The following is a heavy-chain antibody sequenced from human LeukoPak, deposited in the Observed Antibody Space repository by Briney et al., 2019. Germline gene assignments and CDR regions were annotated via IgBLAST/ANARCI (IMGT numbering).Heavy chain of an antibody. CDR3: IRDFRSADL. Sequence: PGGSLRLSCVASAFTFSTYWMHWVRQPPGKGLVWVSRIYVDGRTTNYADSVKGRFTISRDNAKNTVYLEMNSLSVEDTATYYCIRDFRSADLWGQGTLVTVTS. J-gene: IGHJ5*02. V-gene: IGHV3-74*01. CDR1: AFTFSTYW. CDR2: IYVDGRTT.